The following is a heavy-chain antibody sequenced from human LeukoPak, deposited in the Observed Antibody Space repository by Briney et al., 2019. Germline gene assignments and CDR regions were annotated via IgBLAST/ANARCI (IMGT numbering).Heavy chain of an antibody. D-gene: IGHD2-15*01. CDR2: INPNSGGT. Sequence: ASVKVSCKASGYTFTGYYMHWVRQAPGQGLEWMGWINPNSGGTNYAQKFQGRVTMTRDTSTSTAYMELSRLRSDDTAVYYCARDRTTSRYCSGGSCYSAWTDFDYWGQGTLVTVSS. J-gene: IGHJ4*02. CDR1: GYTFTGYY. CDR3: ARDRTTSRYCSGGSCYSAWTDFDY. V-gene: IGHV1-2*02.